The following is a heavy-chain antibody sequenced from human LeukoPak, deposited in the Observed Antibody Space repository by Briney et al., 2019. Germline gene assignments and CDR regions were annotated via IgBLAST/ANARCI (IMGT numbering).Heavy chain of an antibody. CDR2: IYTGGIT. D-gene: IGHD2-21*01. J-gene: IGHJ3*02. V-gene: IGHV4-4*07. CDR1: GGSIRSFY. Sequence: SETLSLTCTVSGGSIRSFYWSWIRQPAGKGQEWIWRIYTGGITDYNPSLRSRVGMSIDTSRNQFSMKLSSVTAADTAVYYCARKSPDEEGETFDIWGQGTMVTVSS. CDR3: ARKSPDEEGETFDI.